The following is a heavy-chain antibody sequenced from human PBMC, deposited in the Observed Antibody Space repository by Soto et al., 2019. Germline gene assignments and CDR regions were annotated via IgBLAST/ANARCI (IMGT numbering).Heavy chain of an antibody. V-gene: IGHV5-51*01. D-gene: IGHD6-6*01. CDR2: IYPCDSDN. CDR1: GYSFTSCW. CDR3: ARLGGSIAARPSGMDV. J-gene: IGHJ6*02. Sequence: GESLKISCQGYGYSFTSCWTRWVRQTPFKCLEWISIIYPCDSDNRYSPTFQGQVTISADKSISTGYLQWSSLKASDTAMYYCARLGGSIAARPSGMDVWGQGTTVTVSS.